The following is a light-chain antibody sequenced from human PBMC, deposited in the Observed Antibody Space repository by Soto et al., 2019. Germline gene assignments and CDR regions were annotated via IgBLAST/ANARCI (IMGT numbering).Light chain of an antibody. CDR1: ENVGTN. CDR3: QQYNNWGLS. CDR2: GSS. J-gene: IGKJ4*01. V-gene: IGKV3D-15*01. Sequence: IVMTQSPATLSVSPGDEGTLSCRAGENVGTNLAWYQQKPGQAPRLLIYGSSTRATGIPATFSGSGSGTEFTLTISSLQSEESAIYYCQQYNNWGLSFGGGTKVEIK.